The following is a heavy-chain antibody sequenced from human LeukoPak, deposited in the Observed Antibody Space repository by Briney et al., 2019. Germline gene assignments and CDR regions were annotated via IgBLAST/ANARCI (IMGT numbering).Heavy chain of an antibody. J-gene: IGHJ4*02. CDR2: IWSDSTNK. CDR1: GFTFSTYA. CDR3: ARDRLTTVTTFHFDY. V-gene: IGHV3-33*01. D-gene: IGHD4-17*01. Sequence: GGSLRLSCAASGFTFSTYAMHWVRQAPGKGLEWVAVIWSDSTNKYYADSVRGRFTISRDNSKDTLYLQMSSLRAEDTAMYYCARDRLTTVTTFHFDYWGQGTLVTVSS.